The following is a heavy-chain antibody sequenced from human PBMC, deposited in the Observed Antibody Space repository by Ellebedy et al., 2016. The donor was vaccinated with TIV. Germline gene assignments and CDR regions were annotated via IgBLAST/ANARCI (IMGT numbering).Heavy chain of an antibody. D-gene: IGHD6-13*01. Sequence: SETLSLXXTVSGGSISGYYWSWMRQHPGKGLEWIGYIYYTGATYYNPSLKSRVTISVDLSKNKFSLKLTSVTAADTAIYYCARGEDTSSWYPYWFDPWGQGTLVTVSS. J-gene: IGHJ5*02. V-gene: IGHV4-31*03. CDR3: ARGEDTSSWYPYWFDP. CDR1: GGSISGYY. CDR2: IYYTGAT.